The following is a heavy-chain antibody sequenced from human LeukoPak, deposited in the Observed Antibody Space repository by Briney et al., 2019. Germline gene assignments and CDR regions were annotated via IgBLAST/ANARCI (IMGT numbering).Heavy chain of an antibody. V-gene: IGHV3-30*18. J-gene: IGHJ6*02. D-gene: IGHD2-15*01. CDR1: GFTFSSYG. CDR3: AKDSPVGYCSGGSCYYYYYGMDV. Sequence: SGGSLRLSCAASGFTFSSYGMHRVRQAPGKGLEWVAVISYDGSNKYYADSVKGRFTISRDNSKNTLYLQMNSLRAEDTAVYYCAKDSPVGYCSGGSCYYYYYGMDVWGQGTTVTVSS. CDR2: ISYDGSNK.